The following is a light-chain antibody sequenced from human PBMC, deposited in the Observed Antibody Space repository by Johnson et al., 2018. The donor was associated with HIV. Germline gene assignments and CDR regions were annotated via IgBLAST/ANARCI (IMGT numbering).Light chain of an antibody. V-gene: IGLV1-51*02. CDR1: SSNIGNNY. CDR2: ESN. Sequence: QSVLTQPPSVSAAPGQKVTISCSGSSSNIGNNYVSWYQHLPGTAPKLLIYESNRRPSGIPDRFSASKSGTSATLDITGLQTGDEADYYCGTWDSSLSAHYVFGPGTKITV. J-gene: IGLJ1*01. CDR3: GTWDSSLSAHYV.